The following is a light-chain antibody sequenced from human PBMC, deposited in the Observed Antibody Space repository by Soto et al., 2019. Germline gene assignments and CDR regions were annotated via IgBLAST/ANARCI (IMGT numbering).Light chain of an antibody. J-gene: IGLJ1*01. CDR3: CSYAGRFTYV. CDR1: SSDVGGYNY. CDR2: DVS. V-gene: IGLV2-11*01. Sequence: QSVLTQPRSVSGSPGQSVSISCIGTSSDVGGYNYVSWYQQHPGKAPKVMIYDVSKRPSGVPDRFSGSKSGNTASLTISGLQSEDEADYYCCSYAGRFTYVFGTGTKLTVL.